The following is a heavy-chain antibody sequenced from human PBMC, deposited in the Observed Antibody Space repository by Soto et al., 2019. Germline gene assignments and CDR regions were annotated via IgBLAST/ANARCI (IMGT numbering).Heavy chain of an antibody. CDR3: ARQGFGELHGLVDG. Sequence: QVQLQESGPGLVKPSETLSLTYTISGGPMNNYYCSWFRQPRGQGLEWIGYMGYNGFTRYNPSLRSRVAISLDTAKNQFSLNLSSVTAADTALYYCARQGFGELHGLVDGWGQGITVTVSS. CDR2: MGYNGFT. V-gene: IGHV4-59*08. CDR1: GGPMNNYY. D-gene: IGHD3-10*01. J-gene: IGHJ6*02.